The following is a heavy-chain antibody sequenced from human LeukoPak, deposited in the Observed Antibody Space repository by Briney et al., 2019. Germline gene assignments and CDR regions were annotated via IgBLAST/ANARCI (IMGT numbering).Heavy chain of an antibody. CDR1: GGSISSSNW. Sequence: PSGTLSLTCAVSGGSISSSNWWSWVRQPPGKGLEWIGEIYHSGSTNYNPSLKSRVTISVDKSKNQFSLKLSSVTAADTAVYYCARGPRFGESVYYYGMDVWGQGTTVTVSS. CDR3: ARGPRFGESVYYYGMDV. V-gene: IGHV4-4*02. J-gene: IGHJ6*02. D-gene: IGHD3-10*02. CDR2: IYHSGST.